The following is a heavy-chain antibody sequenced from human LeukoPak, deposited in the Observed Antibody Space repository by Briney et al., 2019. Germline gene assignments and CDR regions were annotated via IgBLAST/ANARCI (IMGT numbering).Heavy chain of an antibody. CDR1: GGSISSYY. D-gene: IGHD5-18*01. J-gene: IGHJ4*02. Sequence: SETLSLTCTVSGGSISSYYWSWIRQPPGKGLEWIGYIYYSGGTNYNPSLKSRVTISVDTSKNQFSLKLSSVTAADTAVYYCARGGYSYGRYYFDYWGQGTLVTVSS. V-gene: IGHV4-59*08. CDR3: ARGGYSYGRYYFDY. CDR2: IYYSGGT.